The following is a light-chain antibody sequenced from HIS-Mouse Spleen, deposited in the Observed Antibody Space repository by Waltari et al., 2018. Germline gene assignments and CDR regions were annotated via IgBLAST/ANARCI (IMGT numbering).Light chain of an antibody. CDR3: CSYAGSYTDV. CDR2: DVS. Sequence: QSALTQPRSVSGSPGQSVTISCTGTSRDVGGYHYVSWYQQHPGKAPKLMIYDVSKRPSGVPDRFSGSKSGNTASLTISGLQAEDEADYYCCSYAGSYTDVFGTGTKVTVL. CDR1: SRDVGGYHY. J-gene: IGLJ1*01. V-gene: IGLV2-11*01.